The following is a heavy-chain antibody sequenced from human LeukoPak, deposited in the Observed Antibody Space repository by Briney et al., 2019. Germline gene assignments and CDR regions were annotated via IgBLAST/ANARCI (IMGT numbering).Heavy chain of an antibody. J-gene: IGHJ4*02. D-gene: IGHD6-19*01. V-gene: IGHV3-53*01. CDR2: IYSGGST. Sequence: GSLRLSCAASGFTVSSNYMSWVRQAPGKGLEWVAVIYSGGSTYYADSVKGRFTISRDNSKNTLYLQMNSLRAEDTAVYYCARDRSGWPPYYFDYWGQGTLVTVSS. CDR1: GFTVSSNY. CDR3: ARDRSGWPPYYFDY.